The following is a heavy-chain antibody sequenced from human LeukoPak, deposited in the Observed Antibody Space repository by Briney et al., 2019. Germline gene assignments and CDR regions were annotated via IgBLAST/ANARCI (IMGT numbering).Heavy chain of an antibody. D-gene: IGHD3-22*01. CDR1: GYTFTGYY. CDR2: INPNSGGT. Sequence: ASVKVSCKASGYTFTGYYMHWVRQAPGQGLEWMGWINPNSGGTNYAQKFQGWVTMTRDTSISTAYMELSRLRSDDTAVYYCARSYYYDSSGYYRQEDAFDIWGQGTMVTVSS. CDR3: ARSYYYDSSGYYRQEDAFDI. V-gene: IGHV1-2*04. J-gene: IGHJ3*02.